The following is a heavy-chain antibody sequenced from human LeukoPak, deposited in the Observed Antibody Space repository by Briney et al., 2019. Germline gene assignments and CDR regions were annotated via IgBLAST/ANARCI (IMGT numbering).Heavy chain of an antibody. D-gene: IGHD3-10*01. V-gene: IGHV1-2*02. J-gene: IGHJ4*02. CDR1: GYTFTGYY. CDR3: ARVQITMVQQAKFDY. Sequence: GASVKVSCKASGYTFTGYYMHWVRQAPGQGLEWMGWINPNGGGTNCAQKFQDRVTITRDTSISTAYMQLSRLRSDDTAVYYCARVQITMVQQAKFDYWGQGTLVTVSS. CDR2: INPNGGGT.